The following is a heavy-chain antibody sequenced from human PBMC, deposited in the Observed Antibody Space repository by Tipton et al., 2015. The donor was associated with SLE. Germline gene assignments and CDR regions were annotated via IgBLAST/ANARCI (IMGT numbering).Heavy chain of an antibody. CDR2: MYYNGRTD. Sequence: TLSLTCTVSGDFISNVGYYWTWIRQFPGKGLEYIGSMYYNGRTDYYNPSLESRVTISLDTSKNQFSLRLNSVTAADTAVYYCARHGGVTPFDPWGQGTLVTVSS. V-gene: IGHV4-31*03. CDR1: GDFISNVGYY. D-gene: IGHD3-16*01. J-gene: IGHJ5*02. CDR3: ARHGGVTPFDP.